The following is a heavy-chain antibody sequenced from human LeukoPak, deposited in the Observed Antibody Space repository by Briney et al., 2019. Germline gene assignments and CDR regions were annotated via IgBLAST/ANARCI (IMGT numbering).Heavy chain of an antibody. CDR2: IKQEGSEK. V-gene: IGHV3-7*01. CDR3: ARKVRELLYYFDY. Sequence: GGSLRLSCAASGFTFSSYWMSWVRQAPGKGLEWVANIKQEGSEKYYVDSVKGRFTISRDNAKNSLYLQMNSLRAEDTAVYYCARKVRELLYYFDYWGQGTLVTVSS. J-gene: IGHJ4*02. D-gene: IGHD3-10*01. CDR1: GFTFSSYW.